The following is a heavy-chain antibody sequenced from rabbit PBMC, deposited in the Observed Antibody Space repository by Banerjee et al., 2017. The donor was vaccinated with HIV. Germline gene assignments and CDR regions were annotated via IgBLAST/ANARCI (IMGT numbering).Heavy chain of an antibody. CDR2: IDAGSSGST. CDR3: ARGTYGYAGYAPNL. Sequence: QSLEESGGDLVKPGASLTLTCTASGFSFSSSYYMCWVRQAPGKGLEWIACIDAGSSGSTYYASWAKGRFTISKTSSTTVTLQMTSLTAADTATYFCARGTYGYAGYAPNLWGPGTLVTVS. V-gene: IGHV1S40*01. CDR1: GFSFSSSYY. J-gene: IGHJ4*01. D-gene: IGHD6-1*01.